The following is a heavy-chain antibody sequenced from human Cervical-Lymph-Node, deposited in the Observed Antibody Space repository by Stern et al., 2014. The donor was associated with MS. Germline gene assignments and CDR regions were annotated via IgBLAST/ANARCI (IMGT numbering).Heavy chain of an antibody. Sequence: EVQLVESGGGLVQPGGSLRLSCAGSGFTFSSFFMSWVRQAPGKGLDWVANIKQDGNEKNYVDSVKGRFTISRDNAKQALYLQMNSLRVEDTAIYYCAREWGDENTPAIAWDYGMDVWGQGTTVSVSS. D-gene: IGHD2-21*02. CDR1: GFTFSSFF. CDR3: AREWGDENTPAIAWDYGMDV. CDR2: IKQDGNEK. V-gene: IGHV3-7*01. J-gene: IGHJ6*02.